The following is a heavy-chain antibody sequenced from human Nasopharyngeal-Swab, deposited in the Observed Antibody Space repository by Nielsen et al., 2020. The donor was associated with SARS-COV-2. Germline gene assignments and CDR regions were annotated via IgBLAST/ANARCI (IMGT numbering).Heavy chain of an antibody. D-gene: IGHD6-13*01. CDR3: ARQRVAAAGHYYYYYGMDV. CDR1: GGSISSSSYY. Sequence: SEILSLTCTVSGGSISSSSYYWGWIRQPPGKGLEWIGSIYYSGSTYYNPSLKSRVTISVDTSKNQFSLKLSSVTAADTAVYYCARQRVAAAGHYYYYYGMDVWGQGTTVTVSS. CDR2: IYYSGST. V-gene: IGHV4-39*01. J-gene: IGHJ6*02.